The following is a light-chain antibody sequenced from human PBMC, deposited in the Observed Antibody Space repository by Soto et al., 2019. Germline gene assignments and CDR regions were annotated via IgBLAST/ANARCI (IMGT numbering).Light chain of an antibody. CDR2: WAS. CDR1: QSVLYSSNNKNY. V-gene: IGKV4-1*01. J-gene: IGKJ1*01. Sequence: DIVMTQSPDSLAVSLVERATINCKSSQSVLYSSNNKNYLAWYQQKPGQPPKLLIYWASTRETGVPARFSGSGSGTDFTLTISSLQAEDVAVYYCQQYYSTPTWTFGQGTKVEIK. CDR3: QQYYSTPTWT.